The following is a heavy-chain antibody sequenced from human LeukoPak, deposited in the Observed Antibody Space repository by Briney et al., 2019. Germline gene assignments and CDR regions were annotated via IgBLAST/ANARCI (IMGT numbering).Heavy chain of an antibody. Sequence: PSETLSLTCAVSGYSISSGYYWGWIRQPPGKGLEWIGSIYHSGSTYYNPSLKSRVTISVDTSKNQFSLKLSSVTTAGTAVYYCARGGYGDFIFDYWGQGTLVTVSS. V-gene: IGHV4-38-2*01. CDR2: IYHSGST. J-gene: IGHJ4*02. D-gene: IGHD4-17*01. CDR3: ARGGYGDFIFDY. CDR1: GYSISSGYY.